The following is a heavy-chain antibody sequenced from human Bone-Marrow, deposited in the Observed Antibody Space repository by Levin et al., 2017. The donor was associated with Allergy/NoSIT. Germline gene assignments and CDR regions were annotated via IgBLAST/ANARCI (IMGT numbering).Heavy chain of an antibody. J-gene: IGHJ5*02. CDR1: FILRASG. Sequence: PGGSLRLSCTASFILRASGMIWVRQAPGMGLECISYISPSADVIFQAESVAGRFTVSRDNVKNSVSLQMRSLDVEDTAVYFCARVWGPTVTTMWFDPWGPGTRVVVSS. V-gene: IGHV3-48*01. CDR2: ISPSADVI. D-gene: IGHD7-27*01. CDR3: ARVWGPTVTTMWFDP.